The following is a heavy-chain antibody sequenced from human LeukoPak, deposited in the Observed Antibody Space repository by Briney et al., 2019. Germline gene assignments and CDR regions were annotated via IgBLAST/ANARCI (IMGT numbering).Heavy chain of an antibody. CDR2: IYYSGST. CDR3: ATKQWLAPPPDS. D-gene: IGHD6-19*01. V-gene: IGHV4-39*01. CDR1: GGSISSSSYY. J-gene: IGHJ4*02. Sequence: SETLSLTCTVSGGSISSSSYYWGWLRQPPGKGLEWIGSIYYSGSTYYNPSLKSRVTISVDTSKNQFSLKLSSVTAADTAVYYCATKQWLAPPPDSWGQGTPVTVSS.